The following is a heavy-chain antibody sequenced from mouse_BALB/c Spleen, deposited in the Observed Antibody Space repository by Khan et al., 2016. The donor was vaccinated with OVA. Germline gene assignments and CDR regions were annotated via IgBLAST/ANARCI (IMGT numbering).Heavy chain of an antibody. V-gene: IGHV3-1*02. CDR3: VRDGNYMDY. CDR2: IYYSGSI. Sequence: EVQLQESGPDLVKPSQSLSLTCNVTGYSITSGYSWHWIRQFPGNKLEWMGYIYYSGSINYNHFIKSRITITQAQYKNPFFLQLKSVTTEYTATYYCVRDGNYMDYWGQGTSVTVSS. J-gene: IGHJ4*01. D-gene: IGHD2-1*01. CDR1: GYSITSGYS.